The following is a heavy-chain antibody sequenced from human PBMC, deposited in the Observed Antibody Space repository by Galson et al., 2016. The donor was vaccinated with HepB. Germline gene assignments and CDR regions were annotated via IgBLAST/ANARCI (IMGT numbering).Heavy chain of an antibody. CDR3: ARRALDYGEYYGMDV. V-gene: IGHV1-69*13. J-gene: IGHJ6*02. CDR1: GGTFGSYI. Sequence: SVKVSCKASGGTFGSYIINWVRQAPGLGLEWMGGLIPIYSSPNYAQKFQGRVTITADESTTTAYMELSSLTSEDTAVYYCARRALDYGEYYGMDVWGQGTTVIVSS. D-gene: IGHD4-17*01. CDR2: LIPIYSSP.